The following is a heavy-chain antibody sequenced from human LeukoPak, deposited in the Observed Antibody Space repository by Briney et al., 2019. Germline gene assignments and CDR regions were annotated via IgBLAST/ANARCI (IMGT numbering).Heavy chain of an antibody. Sequence: SVKVSCKASGGTFSSYAISWVRQAPGQGLEWMGWIIPIFGTANYAQKFQGRVTITTDESTSTAYMELSSLRSEDTAVYYCARECSSTSCGDYWGQGTLVTVSS. CDR1: GGTFSSYA. D-gene: IGHD2-2*01. CDR2: IIPIFGTA. V-gene: IGHV1-69*05. CDR3: ARECSSTSCGDY. J-gene: IGHJ4*02.